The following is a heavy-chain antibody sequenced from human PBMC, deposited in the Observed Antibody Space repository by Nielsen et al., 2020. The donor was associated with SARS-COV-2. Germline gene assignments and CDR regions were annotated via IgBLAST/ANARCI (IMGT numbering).Heavy chain of an antibody. CDR3: AKPDGFHVWYFDY. J-gene: IGHJ4*02. CDR1: GFTVSSNY. CDR2: IYSGGST. Sequence: GESLKISCAASGFTVSSNYMSWVRQAPGKGLEWVSVIYSGGSTYYADSVKGRFTISRDNSKNTLYLQMNSLRAEDTAVYYCAKPDGFHVWYFDYWGQGTLVTVSS. D-gene: IGHD2-21*01. V-gene: IGHV3-53*01.